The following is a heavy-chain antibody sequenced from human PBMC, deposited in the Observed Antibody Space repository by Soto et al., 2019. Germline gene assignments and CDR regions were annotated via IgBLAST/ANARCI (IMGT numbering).Heavy chain of an antibody. D-gene: IGHD6-13*01. V-gene: IGHV1-46*01. CDR1: GYTFINYY. CDR2: INPSGGST. CDR3: ARGLITAAGTSLSS. J-gene: IGHJ5*02. Sequence: QVQLVQSGAEVKEPGASVKVSCKASGYTFINYYLHWVRQAPGQGLGWMGIINPSGGSTTYAKRFHGRVTMTRDTPTSTVYMELSSLRSEDTAVYFCARGLITAAGTSLSSWGQGTLVTVSS.